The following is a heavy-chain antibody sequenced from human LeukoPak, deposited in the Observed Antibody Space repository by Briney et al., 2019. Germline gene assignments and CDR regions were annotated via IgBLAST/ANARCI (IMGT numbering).Heavy chain of an antibody. Sequence: PSETLSLTCTVSGGSISSSSYYWGWIRQPPGKGLEWIGSIYYSGSTYYNPSLKSRVTISVDTSKNQFSLKLSSVTAADTAVYYCARGGLWGDFWSGYIGWFDPWGQGTLVTVSS. CDR2: IYYSGST. V-gene: IGHV4-39*01. CDR3: ARGGLWGDFWSGYIGWFDP. CDR1: GGSISSSSYY. J-gene: IGHJ5*02. D-gene: IGHD3-3*01.